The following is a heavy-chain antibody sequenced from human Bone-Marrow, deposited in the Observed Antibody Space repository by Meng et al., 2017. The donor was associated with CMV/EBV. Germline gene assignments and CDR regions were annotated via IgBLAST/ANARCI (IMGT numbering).Heavy chain of an antibody. CDR3: AKEPPYYYGSGSWGWFDP. D-gene: IGHD3-10*01. Sequence: GGSLRLSCAASGFTFSSYSMNWVRQAPGKGLEWVSSISSSSSYIYYADSVKGRFTISRDNAKNSLYLQMNSLRAEDTAVYYCAKEPPYYYGSGSWGWFDPWGQGTLVTVSS. CDR1: GFTFSSYS. J-gene: IGHJ5*02. V-gene: IGHV3-21*01. CDR2: ISSSSSYI.